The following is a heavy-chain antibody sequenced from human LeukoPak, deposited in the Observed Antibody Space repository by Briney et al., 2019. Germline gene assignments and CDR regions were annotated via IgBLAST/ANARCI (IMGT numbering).Heavy chain of an antibody. CDR3: ARVSLVRGAPDYYFDY. CDR2: IYHSGST. D-gene: IGHD3-10*01. J-gene: IGHJ4*02. CDR1: GGSISSGGYY. V-gene: IGHV4-30-2*01. Sequence: SETLSLTCTVSGGSISSGGYYWSWIRQPPGKGLEWIGYIYHSGSTYYNPSLKSRVTISVYRSKNQFSLKLSSVTAADTAVYYCARVSLVRGAPDYYFDYWGQGTLVTVSS.